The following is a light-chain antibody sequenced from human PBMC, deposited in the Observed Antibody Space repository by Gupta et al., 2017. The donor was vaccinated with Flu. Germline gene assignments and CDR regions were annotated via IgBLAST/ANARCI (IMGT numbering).Light chain of an antibody. Sequence: DIQMTQSPSTLSASVGDRVTITCRASQSISSWLAWYQQKPGKAPKLLIYKASSLESGVPSRFSASGSGTEFTLTISSLQPDDFATYYCHQYNSYPWTFGQGTRVEIK. CDR2: KAS. J-gene: IGKJ1*01. V-gene: IGKV1-5*03. CDR1: QSISSW. CDR3: HQYNSYPWT.